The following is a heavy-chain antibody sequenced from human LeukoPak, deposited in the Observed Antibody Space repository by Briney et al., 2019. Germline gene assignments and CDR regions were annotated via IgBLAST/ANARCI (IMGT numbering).Heavy chain of an antibody. J-gene: IGHJ4*02. Sequence: PSETLSLTCAVYGGSFSGYYWSWIRQPPGKGLEWIGEINHSGSTNYNPSLKSRDTISVDTSKNQFSLKLSSVTAADTAVYYCAHRGLYSSGSTYYFDYWGQGTLVTVSS. CDR3: AHRGLYSSGSTYYFDY. V-gene: IGHV4-34*01. CDR2: INHSGST. D-gene: IGHD6-19*01. CDR1: GGSFSGYY.